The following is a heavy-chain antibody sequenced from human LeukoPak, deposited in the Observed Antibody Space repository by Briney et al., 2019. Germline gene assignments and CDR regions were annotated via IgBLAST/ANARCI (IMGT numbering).Heavy chain of an antibody. D-gene: IGHD5-24*01. V-gene: IGHV4-59*12. CDR1: GGSMSPYN. CDR2: VSYSGGT. CDR3: ARGDGYNLH. Sequence: SETLSLTCTVSGGSMSPYNWNWLRQPPGKGLEWIGYVSYSGGTDYNPSLKSRVTISVDTSKNQFSLHLSSVTAGDTPVYVCARGDGYNLHWRQGTLVTVSS. J-gene: IGHJ4*02.